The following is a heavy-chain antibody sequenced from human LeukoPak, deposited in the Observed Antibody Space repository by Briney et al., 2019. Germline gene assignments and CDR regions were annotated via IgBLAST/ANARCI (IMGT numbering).Heavy chain of an antibody. V-gene: IGHV5-51*01. CDR2: IYPGDSDT. CDR3: ARSSDYVFDY. CDR1: GYSFAINW. D-gene: IGHD4-17*01. Sequence: GESLKISCKGSGYSFAINWIGWVRQMPGKGLEWMAVIYPGDSDTRYSPSFQGQVTISADMSISTAYLEWSSLKASDTAMYYCARSSDYVFDYWGQGTPVTVSS. J-gene: IGHJ4*02.